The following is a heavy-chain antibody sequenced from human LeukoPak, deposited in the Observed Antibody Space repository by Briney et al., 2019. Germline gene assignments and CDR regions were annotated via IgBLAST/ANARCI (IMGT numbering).Heavy chain of an antibody. CDR1: GGSISSGSYY. CDR2: IYTSGST. CDR3: ARDPVQKLLDY. J-gene: IGHJ4*02. D-gene: IGHD4-11*01. V-gene: IGHV4-61*02. Sequence: SETLSLTCTVSGGSISSGSYYWSWIRQPAGKGLEWIGRIYTSGSTNYNPSLKSRVTISVGTSKNQFSLKLSSVTAADTAVYYCARDPVQKLLDYWGQGTLVTVSS.